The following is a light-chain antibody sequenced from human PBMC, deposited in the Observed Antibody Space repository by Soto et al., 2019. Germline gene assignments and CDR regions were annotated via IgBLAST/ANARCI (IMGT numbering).Light chain of an antibody. CDR3: QKRHMWPIT. V-gene: IGKV3-11*01. CDR1: QSFRGL. Sequence: EVVLTQSPVTVSVSPGERATLSFRASQSFRGLLAWYQQKTGQAPRLLIYDEYNRATGIPHRFSGSGSGTDLTLTISSLEPEDSAVYYCQKRHMWPITFGQGTRLEIK. CDR2: DEY. J-gene: IGKJ5*01.